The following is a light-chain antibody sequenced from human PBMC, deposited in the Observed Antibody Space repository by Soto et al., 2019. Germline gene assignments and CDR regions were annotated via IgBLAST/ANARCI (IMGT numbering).Light chain of an antibody. J-gene: IGKJ4*01. CDR3: QQYGSSRLT. Sequence: ESVLTQSPGTLSLSPGERATLSCRASQTIGSNYLAWYQQKPGQSPRVHIYGASIRVAGIPDRFSGSGSGTDFTLTISRLEPEDFAVYFCQQYGSSRLTFGGGTTVEIK. CDR1: QTIGSNY. V-gene: IGKV3-20*01. CDR2: GAS.